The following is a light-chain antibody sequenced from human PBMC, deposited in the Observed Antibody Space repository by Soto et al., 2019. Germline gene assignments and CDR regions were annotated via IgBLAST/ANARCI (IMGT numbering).Light chain of an antibody. J-gene: IGKJ5*01. CDR3: QQYNTWSLIT. V-gene: IGKV3-15*01. Sequence: EIVMTQSPATLSVSPGDTATLSCRASQSIGSNVGWYQQKPGQAPRLLIYGASTRATGISARFGGSGSGTDFSLTISSLQSEDLAVYYCQQYNTWSLITFGQGTRLEIK. CDR2: GAS. CDR1: QSIGSN.